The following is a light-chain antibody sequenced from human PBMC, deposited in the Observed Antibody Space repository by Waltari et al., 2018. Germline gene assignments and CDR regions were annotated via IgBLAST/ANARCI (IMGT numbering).Light chain of an antibody. Sequence: QSALTQPASVSGSPGQAITISCTGTSSDVGGYGYVSWYQQHPGKAPKLIIYDVSNRPSGVSSRFSGSKFGNTASLTISGLQADDEADYYCNSYTSCSSLFAGGTRLTVL. CDR2: DVS. V-gene: IGLV2-14*03. J-gene: IGLJ2*01. CDR3: NSYTSCSSL. CDR1: SSDVGGYGY.